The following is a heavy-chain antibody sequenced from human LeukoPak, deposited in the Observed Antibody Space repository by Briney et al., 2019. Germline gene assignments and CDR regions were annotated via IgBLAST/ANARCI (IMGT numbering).Heavy chain of an antibody. J-gene: IGHJ3*02. V-gene: IGHV3-23*01. CDR3: AKDAEQTYYYDSSGPNDAFDI. CDR2: ISGAGITT. Sequence: GGSLRLSCAASGFTLSNYGMSWVRQAPGKGLEWVSAISGAGITTYYADSVKGQFTISRDIPKKTLYLQMNSLRAEDTAVYYCAKDAEQTYYYDSSGPNDAFDIWGQGTMVTVSS. CDR1: GFTLSNYG. D-gene: IGHD3-22*01.